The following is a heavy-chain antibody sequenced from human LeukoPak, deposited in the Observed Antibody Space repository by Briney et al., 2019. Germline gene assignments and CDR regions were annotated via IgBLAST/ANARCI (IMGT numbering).Heavy chain of an antibody. Sequence: PGGSLRLSCAASGFTFSSYSMNWVRQAPGKGLEWVSSISSSSSYIYYADSVKGRFTISRDNAKNSLYLQMNSLRAEDTAVYYCAKDSRSGYSSSSDYWGQGTLVTVSS. CDR3: AKDSRSGYSSSSDY. D-gene: IGHD6-13*01. J-gene: IGHJ4*02. CDR2: ISSSSSYI. V-gene: IGHV3-21*01. CDR1: GFTFSSYS.